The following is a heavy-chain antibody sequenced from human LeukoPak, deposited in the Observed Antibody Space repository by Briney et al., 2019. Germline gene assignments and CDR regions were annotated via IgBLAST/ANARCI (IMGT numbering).Heavy chain of an antibody. V-gene: IGHV1-2*02. CDR3: AREPTIFGVVIIEYYFDY. CDR1: VYTFTFYY. D-gene: IGHD3-3*01. Sequence: ASVTVSFTSSVYTFTFYYMHWVRQAPGQGLEWMGWINPNSGGTNYAQKFQGRVTMTRDTSISTAYMELSRLRSDDTAVYYCAREPTIFGVVIIEYYFDYWGQGTLVTVSS. CDR2: INPNSGGT. J-gene: IGHJ4*02.